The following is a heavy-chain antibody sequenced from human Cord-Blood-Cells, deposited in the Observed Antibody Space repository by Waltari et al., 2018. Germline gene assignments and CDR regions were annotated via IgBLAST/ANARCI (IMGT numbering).Heavy chain of an antibody. CDR1: GGSFSGYY. V-gene: IGHV4-34*01. J-gene: IGHJ6*03. CDR3: ARAPRYYYMDV. CDR2: INHSGST. Sequence: QVQLQQWGAGLLKPSETLSLTFAVYGGSFSGYYWSWIRQPPGKGLEWIGEINHSGSTNYNPSLKSRVTISVDTSKNQFSLKLSSVTAADTAVYYCARAPRYYYMDVWGKGTTVTVSS.